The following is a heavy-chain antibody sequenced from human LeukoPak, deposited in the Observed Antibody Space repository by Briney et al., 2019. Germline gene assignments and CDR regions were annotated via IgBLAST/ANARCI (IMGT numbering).Heavy chain of an antibody. V-gene: IGHV4-59*12. CDR1: GGSISSYY. CDR3: ARAGYYYGSGTSPFDY. Sequence: SETLSLTCTVSGGSISSYYWSWIRQPPGKGLEWIGYIYYSGSTNYNPSLKSRVATSIDTSKNQFSLKLSSVTAADTAVYYCARAGYYYGSGTSPFDYWGQGTLVTVSS. J-gene: IGHJ4*02. CDR2: IYYSGST. D-gene: IGHD3-10*01.